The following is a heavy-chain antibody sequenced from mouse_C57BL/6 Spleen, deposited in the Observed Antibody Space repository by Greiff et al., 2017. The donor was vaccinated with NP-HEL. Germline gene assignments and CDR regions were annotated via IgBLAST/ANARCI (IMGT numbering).Heavy chain of an antibody. J-gene: IGHJ4*01. D-gene: IGHD2-4*01. CDR3: TIYYDYDVYYYAMDY. V-gene: IGHV1-5*01. CDR1: GYTFTSYW. CDR2: IYPGNSDT. Sequence: VQLKESGTVLARPGASVTMSCKTSGYTFTSYWMHWVKQRPGQGLEWIGAIYPGNSDTSYNQKFKGKAKLTAVTSASTAYMELSSLTNEDSAVYYCTIYYDYDVYYYAMDYWGQGTSVTVSS.